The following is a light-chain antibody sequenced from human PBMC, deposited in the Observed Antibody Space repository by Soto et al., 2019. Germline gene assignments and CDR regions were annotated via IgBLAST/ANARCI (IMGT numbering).Light chain of an antibody. Sequence: QSVLTQPPSASGPPGQRVTISCSGSSSNIGTNTVTWYQQLSGSAPKLLLXXNXXXPSGVPDRFSGSQSGTSAPLAISGLQSGDETDYYCAAWDDNLDGYVLGTGTKFTV. CDR2: XNX. CDR3: AAWDDNLDGYV. CDR1: SSNIGTNT. V-gene: IGLV1-44*01. J-gene: IGLJ1*01.